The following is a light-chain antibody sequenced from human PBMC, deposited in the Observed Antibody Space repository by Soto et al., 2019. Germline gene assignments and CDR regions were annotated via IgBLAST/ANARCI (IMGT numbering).Light chain of an antibody. CDR1: SGSVSTANN. J-gene: IGLJ1*01. CDR3: ALFMGNGISV. CDR2: STS. V-gene: IGLV8-61*01. Sequence: QAVVTQESSFSVSPGGTVTLTCGFSSGSVSTANNPNWYQQTPGQAPRTLIYSTSTRSSGVPDRVSGSILGNKAALTITGAQADDESDYYCALFMGNGISVFGTGTKVTVL.